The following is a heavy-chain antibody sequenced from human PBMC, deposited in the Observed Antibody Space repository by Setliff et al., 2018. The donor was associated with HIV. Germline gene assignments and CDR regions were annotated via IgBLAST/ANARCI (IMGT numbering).Heavy chain of an antibody. CDR3: ARVQSDYNVLTGFGDFDY. D-gene: IGHD3-9*01. V-gene: IGHV4-38-2*01. Sequence: PSETLSLTCGLSGIPIDRVYSWAWIRQPPGKGLEWIGTISHSGSTHYNSPLQGRISISIDTSKNQFSLTLTSVTAADTAMYYCARVQSDYNVLTGFGDFDYWGHGTLVTVSS. CDR2: ISHSGST. J-gene: IGHJ4*01. CDR1: GIPIDRVYS.